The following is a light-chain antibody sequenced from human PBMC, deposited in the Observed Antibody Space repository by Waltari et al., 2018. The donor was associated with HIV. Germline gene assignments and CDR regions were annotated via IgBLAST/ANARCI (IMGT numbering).Light chain of an antibody. V-gene: IGLV1-40*01. Sequence: QSALTQPPSVSGAPGQTVTISCAGNTSNIGAGYDGHWYQHLPGTAPRLLIYGNIDRPSGVPDRFSGSKSGSSASLAITGLQADDEADYYCQSFDSSLSVLFGGGTKLTVL. CDR3: QSFDSSLSVL. CDR2: GNI. J-gene: IGLJ3*02. CDR1: TSNIGAGYD.